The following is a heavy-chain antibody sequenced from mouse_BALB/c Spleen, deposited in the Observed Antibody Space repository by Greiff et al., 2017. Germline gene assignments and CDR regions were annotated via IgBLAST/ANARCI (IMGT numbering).Heavy chain of an antibody. CDR3: NARISEVRRFFDY. CDR1: GFNIKDYY. V-gene: IGHV14-4*02. Sequence: EVQLQQSGAELVRSGASVKLSCTASGFNIKDYYMHWVKQRPEQGLEWIGWIDPENGDTEYAPKFQGKATMTADTSSNTAYLQLSSLTSEDTAVYYCNARISEVRRFFDYWGQGTTLTVSS. J-gene: IGHJ2*01. D-gene: IGHD2-14*01. CDR2: IDPENGDT.